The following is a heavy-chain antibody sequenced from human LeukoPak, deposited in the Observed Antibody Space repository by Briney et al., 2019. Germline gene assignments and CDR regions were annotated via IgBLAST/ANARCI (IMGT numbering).Heavy chain of an antibody. CDR1: GGSISNYY. J-gene: IGHJ4*02. CDR3: ARTRVPAAPNFDY. D-gene: IGHD2-2*01. Sequence: SETLSLTCTVSGGSISNYYWNWIRQPPGKGLEWIVYVYYSGSTNYNPSLESRVTISLDTSKNQFSLKLTSVTAADTAVYYCARTRVPAAPNFDYWGQGTLVTVSS. CDR2: VYYSGST. V-gene: IGHV4-59*01.